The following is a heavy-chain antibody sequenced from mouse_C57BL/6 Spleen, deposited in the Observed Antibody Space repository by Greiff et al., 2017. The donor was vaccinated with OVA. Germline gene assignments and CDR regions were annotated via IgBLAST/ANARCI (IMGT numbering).Heavy chain of an antibody. D-gene: IGHD1-1*01. CDR2: ISDGGRST. V-gene: IGHV5-4*03. Sequence: EVKLVESGGGLVKPGGSLKLSCAASGFTFSSYAMSWVRQTPEKRLEWVATISDGGRSTYYPDNVTGRFTISRDNAKNNLYLQMSHLKSEDTAMDYCARGGVVAGPFAYWGQGTLVTVSA. CDR1: GFTFSSYA. CDR3: ARGGVVAGPFAY. J-gene: IGHJ3*01.